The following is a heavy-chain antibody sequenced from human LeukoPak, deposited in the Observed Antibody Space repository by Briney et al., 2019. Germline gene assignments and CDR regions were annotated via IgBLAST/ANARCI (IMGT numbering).Heavy chain of an antibody. J-gene: IGHJ5*02. CDR3: ARNYGSGTYNWFDP. V-gene: IGHV1-24*01. D-gene: IGHD3-10*01. CDR1: GYTLTELS. CDR2: FDPEDGET. Sequence: ASVKVSCKVSGYTLTELSMHWVRQAPGKGLEWMGGFDPEDGETIYAQKFQGRVTITADESTSTAYMELSSLRSGDTAVYYCARNYGSGTYNWFDPWGQGTLVTVSS.